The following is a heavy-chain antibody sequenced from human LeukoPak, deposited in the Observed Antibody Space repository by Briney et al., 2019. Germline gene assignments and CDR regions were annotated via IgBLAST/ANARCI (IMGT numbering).Heavy chain of an antibody. D-gene: IGHD5-12*01. CDR3: GGMAGGGVATIFH. Sequence: PSETLSLTCTVSGGSISSSSYYWGWIRQPPGKGLEWIGSIYYSGSTYYNPSLKSRVTISVDTSKNQFSLKLSSVTAADTAVYYCGGMAGGGVATIFHWGQGTLVTVSS. CDR1: GGSISSSSYY. V-gene: IGHV4-39*07. J-gene: IGHJ4*02. CDR2: IYYSGST.